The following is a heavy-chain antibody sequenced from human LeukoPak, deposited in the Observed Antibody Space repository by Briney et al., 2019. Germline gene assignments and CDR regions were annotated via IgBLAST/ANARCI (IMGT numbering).Heavy chain of an antibody. CDR3: ANQPSLSSITDY. D-gene: IGHD2-2*01. V-gene: IGHV3-48*01. CDR2: ISSSSSTI. CDR1: GFTFSSYS. J-gene: IGHJ4*02. Sequence: PGGSPRLSCAASGFTFSSYSMNWVRQAPGKGLEWVSYISSSSSTIYYADSVKGRFTISRDNSKNTLYLQMNSLRAEDTAVYYCANQPSLSSITDYWGQGTLVTVSS.